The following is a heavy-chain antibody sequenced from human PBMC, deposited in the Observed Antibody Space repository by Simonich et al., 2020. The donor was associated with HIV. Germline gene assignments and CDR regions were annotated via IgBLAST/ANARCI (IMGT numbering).Heavy chain of an antibody. J-gene: IGHJ3*02. D-gene: IGHD3-10*01. CDR1: GGSFSGYY. CDR3: AREVGYYPPHLEENNAFDI. CDR2: ITYSGRT. Sequence: QVQLQQWGAGLLKSSETLSLTCAVYGGSFSGYYWSWLRQPPGKGLEWLGEITYSGRTNNNPSLKSRVTISVDTSKSQFYLKLKSVTAADTAVYYCAREVGYYPPHLEENNAFDIWGQGTMVTVSS. V-gene: IGHV4-34*01.